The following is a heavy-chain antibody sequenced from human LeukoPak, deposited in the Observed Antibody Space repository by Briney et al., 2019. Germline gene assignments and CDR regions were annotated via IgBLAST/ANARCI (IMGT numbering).Heavy chain of an antibody. CDR1: GGSISSYY. CDR3: AREGIDGEDSSGYYYS. CDR2: IYISGST. V-gene: IGHV4-4*07. D-gene: IGHD3-22*01. Sequence: PSETLSLTCTVSGGSISSYYWSWIRQPAGKGLEWIGRIYISGSTNYNPSLKSRVTMSVDTSKNQFSLKLSSVTAADTAVYYCAREGIDGEDSSGYYYSWGQGTLVTVSS. J-gene: IGHJ4*02.